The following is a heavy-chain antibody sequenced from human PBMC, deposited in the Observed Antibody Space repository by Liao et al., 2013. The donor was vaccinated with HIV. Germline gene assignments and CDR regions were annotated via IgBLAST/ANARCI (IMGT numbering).Heavy chain of an antibody. V-gene: IGHV4-34*01. J-gene: IGHJ5*02. CDR3: ARDPIRRGWIDP. CDR2: INHSGST. Sequence: QLRLQESGPGLVKPSETLSLACTVYGGSLSVNNWSWIRQPPGKGLEWIGEINHSGSTNYNPSLKSRVIISVDTSKNQFSLKLNSVTAADTAVYYCARDPIRRGWIDPWGQGTLVTVSS. D-gene: IGHD2-2*02. CDR1: GGSLSVNN.